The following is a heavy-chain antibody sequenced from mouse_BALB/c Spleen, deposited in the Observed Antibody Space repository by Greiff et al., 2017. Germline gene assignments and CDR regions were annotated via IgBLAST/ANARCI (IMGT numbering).Heavy chain of an antibody. Sequence: QVQLQQSGAELVKPGASVKLSCKASGYTFTSYWMHWVKQRPGQGLEWIGEINPSNGRTNYNEKFKSKATLTVDKSSSTAYMQLSSLTSEDSAVYYCARSVTTPDYWGQGTTLTVSS. J-gene: IGHJ2*01. CDR3: ARSVTTPDY. CDR2: INPSNGRT. CDR1: GYTFTSYW. D-gene: IGHD2-3*01. V-gene: IGHV1S81*02.